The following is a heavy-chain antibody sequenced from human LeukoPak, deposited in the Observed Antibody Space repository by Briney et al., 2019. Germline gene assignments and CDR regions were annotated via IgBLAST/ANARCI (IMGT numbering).Heavy chain of an antibody. CDR1: GFTFSSYW. V-gene: IGHV3-7*01. CDR2: IKQDGSEK. J-gene: IGHJ4*02. Sequence: GGSLRLSCAASGFTFSSYWMSWVRQAPGKGLEWVANIKQDGSEKYYVDSVKGRFTISRDNSKNTLYLQMNSLRAEDTAVYYCAKDFQQLARGDYWGQGTLVTVSS. D-gene: IGHD6-13*01. CDR3: AKDFQQLARGDY.